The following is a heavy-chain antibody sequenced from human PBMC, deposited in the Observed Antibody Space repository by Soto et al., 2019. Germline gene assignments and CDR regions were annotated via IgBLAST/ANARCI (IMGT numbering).Heavy chain of an antibody. D-gene: IGHD4-17*01. V-gene: IGHV4-39*07. CDR2: IYYSGST. CDR3: VRDAYGDLDALDI. J-gene: IGHJ3*02. CDR1: GGSISSSSYY. Sequence: KPSETLSLTCTVSGGSISSSSYYWGWIRQPPGKGLEWIGSIYYSGSTNYNPSLKSRVTISADRSKNQFSLKVNSVTAADTALYFCVRDAYGDLDALDIWGQGTLVTVSS.